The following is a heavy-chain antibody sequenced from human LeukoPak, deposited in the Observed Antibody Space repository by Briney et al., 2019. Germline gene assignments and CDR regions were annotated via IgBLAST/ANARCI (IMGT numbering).Heavy chain of an antibody. D-gene: IGHD1-7*01. CDR3: ARDGQTGTTVY. J-gene: IGHJ4*02. CDR2: ISSSSGTI. Sequence: PGGSLSLSCAASGFTFSTYSMIWVRQGPGKGLEWVSYISSSSGTIYYADSVKGRFTISRDNAKDSMYLQMNGLTDEDTAVYYCARDGQTGTTVYWGQGTLVTVSS. CDR1: GFTFSTYS. V-gene: IGHV3-48*02.